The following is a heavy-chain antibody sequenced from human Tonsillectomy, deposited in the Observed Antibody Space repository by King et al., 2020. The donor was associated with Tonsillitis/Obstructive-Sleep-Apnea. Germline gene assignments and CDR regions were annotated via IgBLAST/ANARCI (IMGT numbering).Heavy chain of an antibody. D-gene: IGHD3-10*01. CDR1: GGSISSYY. Sequence: QLQESGPGLVKPSETLSLTCTVPGGSISSYYWSWIRQPPGKGLEWIGYIYYSGSTNYNPSLKSRVTISVDTSKNKFSLKLSSVTAADTAVYYCARRTRGVIPSCDYWGQGTLVTVSS. J-gene: IGHJ4*02. CDR2: IYYSGST. V-gene: IGHV4-59*01. CDR3: ARRTRGVIPSCDY.